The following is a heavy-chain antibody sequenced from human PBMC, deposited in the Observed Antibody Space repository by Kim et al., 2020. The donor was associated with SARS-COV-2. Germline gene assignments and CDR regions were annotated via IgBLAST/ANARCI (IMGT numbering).Heavy chain of an antibody. CDR2: ISSTGGRT. CDR1: GFTFSNYA. J-gene: IGHJ2*01. V-gene: IGHV3-23*01. Sequence: GGSLRLSCAASGFTFSNYAMSWVRQAPGKGLEWVSAISSTGGRTFYADSVKGRFTISRDNSKNTLYVQMNSLRAEDTAVYYCAKVNDYAVVSTYWYFDLWGRGTLVAVSS. CDR3: AKVNDYAVVSTYWYFDL. D-gene: IGHD2-2*01.